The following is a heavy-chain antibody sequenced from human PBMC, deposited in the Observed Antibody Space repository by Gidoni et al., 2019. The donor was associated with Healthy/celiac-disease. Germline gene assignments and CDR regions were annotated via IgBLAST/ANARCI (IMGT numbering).Heavy chain of an antibody. J-gene: IGHJ4*02. D-gene: IGHD6-19*01. Sequence: EVQLVESGGGLVKPGGSLRLSCAASGFTFSNAWMSWCRQAPGTGLEWVGSIKSKTDGGTTDYAAPVKGRFTISRDDSKNTLYLQMNSLKTEDTAVYYGTTDFSVAGLNYFDYWGQGTLVTVSS. CDR1: GFTFSNAW. CDR2: IKSKTDGGTT. V-gene: IGHV3-15*01. CDR3: TTDFSVAGLNYFDY.